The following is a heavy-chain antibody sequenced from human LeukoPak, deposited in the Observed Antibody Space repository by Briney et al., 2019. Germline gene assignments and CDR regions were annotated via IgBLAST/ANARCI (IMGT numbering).Heavy chain of an antibody. CDR3: ARGGYYDSSGSFDY. CDR2: ISTNGGST. Sequence: GGSLRLSCAASGFTFSNYAMYWVRQAPGRGLEYVSAISTNGGSTDYANSVKGRFTISRDNSDNRVFLQTGTLRAEDMAVYYCARGGYYDSSGSFDYWGQGILVTVSS. J-gene: IGHJ4*02. CDR1: GFTFSNYA. D-gene: IGHD3-22*01. V-gene: IGHV3-64*01.